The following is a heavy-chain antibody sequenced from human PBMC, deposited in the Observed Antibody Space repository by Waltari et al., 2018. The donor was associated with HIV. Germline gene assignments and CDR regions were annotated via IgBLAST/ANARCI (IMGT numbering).Heavy chain of an antibody. CDR3: ARHAWTSVTHDAFDI. Sequence: QLQLQESGPGLVKPSGTRSLTCTVSGGSISSSSHYWGSSRQPPGKGLEWIGSIYYSGSTYYNPSLKSRVTISVDTSKNQFSLKLSSVTAADTAVYYCARHAWTSVTHDAFDIWGQGTMVTVSS. D-gene: IGHD4-17*01. V-gene: IGHV4-39*01. CDR1: GGSISSSSHY. CDR2: IYYSGST. J-gene: IGHJ3*02.